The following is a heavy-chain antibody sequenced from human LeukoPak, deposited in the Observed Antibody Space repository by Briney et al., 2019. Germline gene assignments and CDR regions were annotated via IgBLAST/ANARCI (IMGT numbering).Heavy chain of an antibody. J-gene: IGHJ4*02. CDR3: ARDDSYQDYGDYVSYFDY. Sequence: KAGGSLRLSCAASGFTFSSYSMNWVRQAPGKGLEWVSSISSSSSYIYYADSVKGRFTISRDNAKNSLYLQMNSLRAEDTAVYYCARDDSYQDYGDYVSYFDYWGQGTLVTVSS. V-gene: IGHV3-21*01. D-gene: IGHD4-17*01. CDR2: ISSSSSYI. CDR1: GFTFSSYS.